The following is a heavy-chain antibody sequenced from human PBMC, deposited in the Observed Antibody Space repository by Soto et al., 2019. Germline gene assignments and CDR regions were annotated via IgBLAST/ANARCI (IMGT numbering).Heavy chain of an antibody. Sequence: QLQLQESGPGLVKPSETLSLTCTVSGGSISSSSYYWGWIRQPPGKGLEWIGSIYYSGSTYYNPSLKSRVTISVDTSKNLFSLKLSSVTAADTAVYYCASYCSSTSCYQPHRSFDYWGQGTLVTVSS. J-gene: IGHJ4*02. D-gene: IGHD2-2*01. V-gene: IGHV4-39*01. CDR3: ASYCSSTSCYQPHRSFDY. CDR1: GGSISSSSYY. CDR2: IYYSGST.